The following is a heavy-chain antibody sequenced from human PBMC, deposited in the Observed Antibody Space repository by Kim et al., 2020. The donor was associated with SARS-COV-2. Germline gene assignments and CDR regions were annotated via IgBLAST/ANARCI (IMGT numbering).Heavy chain of an antibody. V-gene: IGHV3-53*04. Sequence: GGSLRLSCAASGFTVSSNYMSWVRQAPGKGLEWVSVIYSGGSTYYADSVKGRFTISRHNSKNTLYLQMNSLRAEDTAVYYCARDIKYSSGWYINYWGQGTLVTVSS. CDR1: GFTVSSNY. D-gene: IGHD6-19*01. CDR2: IYSGGST. CDR3: ARDIKYSSGWYINY. J-gene: IGHJ4*02.